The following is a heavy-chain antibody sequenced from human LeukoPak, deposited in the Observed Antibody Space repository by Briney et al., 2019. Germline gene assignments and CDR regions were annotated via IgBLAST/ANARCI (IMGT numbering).Heavy chain of an antibody. CDR1: GGSFSGYY. CDR2: INHSGST. V-gene: IGHV4-34*01. CDR3: ARAHPFDY. Sequence: SETLSLTCAVYGGSFSGYYWSWIRQPPGKGLEWIGEINHSGSTNYNPSLKGRVTISVDTSKNQFSLKLSSVTAADTAVYYCARAHPFDYWGQGTLVTVSS. J-gene: IGHJ4*02.